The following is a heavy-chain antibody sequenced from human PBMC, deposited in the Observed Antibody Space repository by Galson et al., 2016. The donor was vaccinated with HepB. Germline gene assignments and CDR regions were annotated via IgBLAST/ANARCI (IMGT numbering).Heavy chain of an antibody. CDR1: GGTFSSYA. D-gene: IGHD2-21*02. V-gene: IGHV1-69*13. J-gene: IGHJ3*02. Sequence: SVKVSCKASGGTFSSYALTWVRQAPGQGLEWMGGIIPIFGTADYAQRFQGRVTITADESTSTAYMELSSLRSEDTAVYYCAREPGAYCGGDCYPNAFDIWGQGTMVTVSS. CDR2: IIPIFGTA. CDR3: AREPGAYCGGDCYPNAFDI.